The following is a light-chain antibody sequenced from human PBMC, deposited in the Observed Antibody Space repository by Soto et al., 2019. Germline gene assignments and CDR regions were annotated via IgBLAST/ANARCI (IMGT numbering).Light chain of an antibody. J-gene: IGKJ3*01. CDR2: DAT. Sequence: DIQMTQSPSSLSAFVGDRVTITCQATQDIGTYLNWYQHKPGKAPSLVIYDATHLETGAPSRFSGNGSGTDFAFTISRLQPEDIATYYCQQYDKLVDVFSFGPWTTVNI. CDR1: QDIGTY. CDR3: QQYDKLVDVFS. V-gene: IGKV1-33*01.